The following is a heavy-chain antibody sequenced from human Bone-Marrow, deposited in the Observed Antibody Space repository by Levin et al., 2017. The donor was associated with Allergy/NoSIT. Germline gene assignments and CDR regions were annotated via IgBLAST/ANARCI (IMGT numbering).Heavy chain of an antibody. V-gene: IGHV4-39*07. CDR1: GGSINSSAYY. J-gene: IGHJ4*02. Sequence: ASETLSLTCKVSGGSINSSAYYWGWLRQPPGKGLEWIGSVYYSGNTYYSPSLKSRVTISGDTSKNQFSLRLGSVAAADTAVYYCARLQHPYVFIDYWGQGTLVTVSS. CDR2: VYYSGNT. D-gene: IGHD3-16*01. CDR3: ARLQHPYVFIDY.